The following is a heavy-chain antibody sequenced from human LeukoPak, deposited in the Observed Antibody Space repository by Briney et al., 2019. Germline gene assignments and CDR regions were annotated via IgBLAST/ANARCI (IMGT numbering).Heavy chain of an antibody. CDR1: GVSMRTYY. J-gene: IGHJ4*02. D-gene: IGHD6-19*01. V-gene: IGHV4-59*08. CDR2: VSYSGST. Sequence: SQTLSLTCTVSGVSMRTYYWSWIRQPPGKGLEWIGYVSYSGSTDYNPSLKSRLTISIDTSETQFSLKLTSVTAADTAIYYCASQGSDSGWFYFWGQGTLVTVSS. CDR3: ASQGSDSGWFYF.